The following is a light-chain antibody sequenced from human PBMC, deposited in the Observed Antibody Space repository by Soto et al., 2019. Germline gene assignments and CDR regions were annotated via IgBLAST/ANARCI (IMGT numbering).Light chain of an antibody. V-gene: IGLV2-14*01. J-gene: IGLJ1*01. CDR3: TSYTSSGTYV. CDR2: DVS. Sequence: QSVLTQPASVSGSPGQSITISCTGTSSDVGSYNYVSWHQQHPGKAPKLTIYDVSSRPSGVSNRFSASKSGNTASLTISGLQAEDEADYYCTSYTSSGTYVFGIGTKVTV. CDR1: SSDVGSYNY.